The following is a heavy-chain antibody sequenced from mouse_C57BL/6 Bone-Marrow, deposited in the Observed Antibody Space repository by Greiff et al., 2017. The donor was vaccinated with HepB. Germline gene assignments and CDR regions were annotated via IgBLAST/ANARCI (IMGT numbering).Heavy chain of an antibody. CDR3: ARHRGPFYPFAY. Sequence: EVKVEESGGGLVQPGESLKLSCESNEYEFPSHDMSWVRKTPEKRLELVAAINSDGGSTYYPDTMERRFIISRDNTKKTLYLQMSSLRSEDTALYYCARHRGPFYPFAYWGQGTLVTVSA. CDR1: EYEFPSHD. V-gene: IGHV5-2*03. J-gene: IGHJ3*01. D-gene: IGHD2-1*01. CDR2: INSDGGST.